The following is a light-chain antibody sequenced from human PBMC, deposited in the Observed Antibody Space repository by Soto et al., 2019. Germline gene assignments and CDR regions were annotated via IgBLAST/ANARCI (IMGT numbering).Light chain of an antibody. Sequence: QSVLTQPPSASGTPGQRVTISCSGSNSNIGRNAVNWYQQLPGTAPKLLIYSSNQRPSGVPDRFSGSESGTSASLAISGLQSEDEADYYCGAWDDSLSNVIFGGGTKLTVL. J-gene: IGLJ2*01. V-gene: IGLV1-44*01. CDR2: SSN. CDR3: GAWDDSLSNVI. CDR1: NSNIGRNA.